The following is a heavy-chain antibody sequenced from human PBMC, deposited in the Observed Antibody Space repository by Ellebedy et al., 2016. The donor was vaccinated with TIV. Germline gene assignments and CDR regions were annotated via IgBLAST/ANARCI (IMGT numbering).Heavy chain of an antibody. CDR3: TRDSYCSGGSCYEGPGYYYYGMDV. V-gene: IGHV3-15*01. D-gene: IGHD2-15*01. CDR1: GFTFSNAW. CDR2: IKSKTDGGTT. J-gene: IGHJ6*02. Sequence: GESLKISCAASGFTFSNAWMSWVRQAPGKGLEWVGRIKSKTDGGTTDYAAPVKGRFTISRDDSKNTLYLQMNSLKTEETAVYYCTRDSYCSGGSCYEGPGYYYYGMDVWGQGTTVTVSS.